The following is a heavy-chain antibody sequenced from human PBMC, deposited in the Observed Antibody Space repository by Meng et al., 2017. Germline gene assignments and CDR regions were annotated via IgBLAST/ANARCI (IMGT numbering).Heavy chain of an antibody. V-gene: IGHV4-34*01. CDR2: INHSGST. Sequence: SETLSLTCAVYGGSFSGYYWSWIRQPPGKGLEWIGEINHSGSTNYNPSLKSRVTISVDTSKNQFSLKLSSVTAADTAVYYCARGLPPYYDSMRGNFDYWGQGNRV. J-gene: IGHJ4*02. D-gene: IGHD3-22*01. CDR1: GGSFSGYY. CDR3: ARGLPPYYDSMRGNFDY.